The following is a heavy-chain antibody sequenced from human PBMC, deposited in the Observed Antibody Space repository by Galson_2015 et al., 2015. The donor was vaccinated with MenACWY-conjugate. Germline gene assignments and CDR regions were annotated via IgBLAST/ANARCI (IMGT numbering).Heavy chain of an antibody. CDR2: INHSGST. Sequence: SETLSLTCTVSGGSISSSSYYWSWIRQPPGKGLEWIGEINHSGSTNYNPSLKSRVTISVDTSKNQFSLKLSSVTAADTAVYYCARPGLTGTIRPGLTPDDYWGQGTLVTVSS. D-gene: IGHD1-7*01. J-gene: IGHJ4*02. V-gene: IGHV4-39*01. CDR3: ARPGLTGTIRPGLTPDDY. CDR1: GGSISSSSYY.